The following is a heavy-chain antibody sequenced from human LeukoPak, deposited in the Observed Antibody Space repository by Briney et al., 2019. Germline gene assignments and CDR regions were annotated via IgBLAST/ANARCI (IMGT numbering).Heavy chain of an antibody. CDR1: GGSISSYY. J-gene: IGHJ5*02. V-gene: IGHV4-59*01. CDR2: IYYSGST. D-gene: IGHD2-15*01. Sequence: KASETLSLTCTVSGGSISSYYWSWIRQPPGKGLEWIGYIYYSGSTNYNPSLKSRVTISVDTSKNQFSLKLSSVTAADTAVYYCARFIAPGYCSGGSCYSGWFDPWGQGTLVTVSS. CDR3: ARFIAPGYCSGGSCYSGWFDP.